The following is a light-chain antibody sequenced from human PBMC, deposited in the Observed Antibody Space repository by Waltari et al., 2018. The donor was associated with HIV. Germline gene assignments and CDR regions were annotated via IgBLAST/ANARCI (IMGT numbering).Light chain of an antibody. CDR2: GAS. CDR1: QSISSK. CDR3: HQYGDWPPWT. J-gene: IGKJ1*01. V-gene: IGKV3D-15*01. Sequence: EIVMTQSPATLSVYPGERLTISCRASQSISSKLAWYQQRPGQAPRLLIYGASTRATDIPARFSGSGSGTEFTLTISSLQAEDFAVYYCHQYGDWPPWTFGQGTKVEIK.